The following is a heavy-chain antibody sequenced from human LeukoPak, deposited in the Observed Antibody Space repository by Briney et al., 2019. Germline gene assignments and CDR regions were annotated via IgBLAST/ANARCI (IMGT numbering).Heavy chain of an antibody. Sequence: SETLSLTCAVYGGSFSGHYWSWIRHHPGKGLEWLACISYSGIAYYNPSLKSRLTISVDTSKNQFSLELSSVTAADTALYYCARVLYDYYFDYWGQGTLVNVSS. CDR3: ARVLYDYYFDY. J-gene: IGHJ4*02. CDR2: ISYSGIA. V-gene: IGHV4-31*11. CDR1: GGSFSGHY. D-gene: IGHD2/OR15-2a*01.